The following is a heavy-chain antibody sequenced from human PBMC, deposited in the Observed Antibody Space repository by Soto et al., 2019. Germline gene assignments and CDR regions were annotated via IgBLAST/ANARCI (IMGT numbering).Heavy chain of an antibody. J-gene: IGHJ4*02. CDR1: GGTFSSYA. V-gene: IGHV1-69*13. CDR3: ARVRTTYYYDSSGYHFDY. CDR2: IIPIFGTA. D-gene: IGHD3-22*01. Sequence: ASVKFSCKASGGTFSSYAISWVRQAPGQGLEWMGGIIPIFGTANYAQKFQGRVTITADESTSTAYMELSSLRSEDTAVYYCARVRTTYYYDSSGYHFDYWGQGTLVTVSS.